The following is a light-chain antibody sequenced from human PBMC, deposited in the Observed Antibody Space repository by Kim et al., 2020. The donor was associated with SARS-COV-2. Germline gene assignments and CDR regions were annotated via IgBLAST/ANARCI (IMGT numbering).Light chain of an antibody. V-gene: IGKV1-16*01. J-gene: IGKJ1*01. Sequence: ASVGDTLTITWRASQGVANSLAWFQQKPGKAPKSLIYAASTLQTGVSSRFSGTGSRTYFTLTISSLQPEDAATYYCHQYNTYTWTFGQGTKVDIK. CDR2: AAS. CDR3: HQYNTYTWT. CDR1: QGVANS.